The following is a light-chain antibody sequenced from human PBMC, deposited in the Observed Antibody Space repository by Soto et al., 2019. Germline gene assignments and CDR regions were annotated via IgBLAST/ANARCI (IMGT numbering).Light chain of an antibody. CDR2: GAS. V-gene: IGKV3-20*01. CDR3: LQYASPLYT. CDR1: QSLSSSF. J-gene: IGKJ2*01. Sequence: VLTQSPGTLSLSPGERATLSCRASQSLSSSFLAWYQKKPGLAPRLLLYGASNRATGIPDRFSGSVSGTDFTLSISRLEPEDFAVYFCLQYASPLYTFGQGTNLEIK.